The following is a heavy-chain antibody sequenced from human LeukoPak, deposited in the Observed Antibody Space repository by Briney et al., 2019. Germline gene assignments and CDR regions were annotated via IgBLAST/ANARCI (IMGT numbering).Heavy chain of an antibody. CDR1: RGSITNSSCY. CDR3: AGRAVVPAAVSYFDN. CDR2: IYYTGTT. J-gene: IGHJ4*02. D-gene: IGHD2-2*01. V-gene: IGHV4-39*01. Sequence: SETLSLTCAVSRGSITNSSCYWGWIRQPPGTGLEWIGGIYYTGTTYYSPSLNSRITISMDTSKKQFSLRLASVTAADTAVYYCAGRAVVPAAVSYFDNWGQGTLVTVSS.